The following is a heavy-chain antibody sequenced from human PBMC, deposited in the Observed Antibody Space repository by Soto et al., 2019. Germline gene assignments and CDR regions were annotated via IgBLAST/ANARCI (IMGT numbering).Heavy chain of an antibody. V-gene: IGHV3-9*01. Sequence: EVQLVESGGGLVQPGRSLRLSCAASGFTFDDYAMHWVRQAPGKGLEWVSGISWNSGSIGYADSVKGRFTISRDNAKNSLYLRMNSLRAEDTALYYCAKALYYYDSSGYPLTGFDYWGQGTLVTVSS. D-gene: IGHD3-22*01. J-gene: IGHJ4*02. CDR2: ISWNSGSI. CDR3: AKALYYYDSSGYPLTGFDY. CDR1: GFTFDDYA.